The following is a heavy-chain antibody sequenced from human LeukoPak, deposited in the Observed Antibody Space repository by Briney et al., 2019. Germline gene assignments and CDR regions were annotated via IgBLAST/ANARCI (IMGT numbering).Heavy chain of an antibody. CDR2: ISGSGGST. CDR1: GFIFSSYA. V-gene: IGHV3-23*01. CDR3: AKGAAAGIFGVPSGY. D-gene: IGHD6-13*01. Sequence: PGGSLRLSCAASGFIFSSYAMSWVRQAPGKGLEWVSGISGSGGSTYYADSVKGRFTISRDNSKNTLYLQMNSLRAEDTAVYYCAKGAAAGIFGVPSGYWGQGTLVTVSS. J-gene: IGHJ4*02.